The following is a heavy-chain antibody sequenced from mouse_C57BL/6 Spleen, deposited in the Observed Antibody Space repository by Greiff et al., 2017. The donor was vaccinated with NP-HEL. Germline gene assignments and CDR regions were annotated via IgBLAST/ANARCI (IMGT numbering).Heavy chain of an antibody. D-gene: IGHD2-3*01. CDR1: GYTFTSYW. J-gene: IGHJ2*01. Sequence: VQLQQPGAELVKPGASVKLSCKASGYTFTSYWMHWVKQRPGPGLEWIGDINPSSGGTNYNEKFKSKATLTVDTSSSTAYMQLSSLTSEDSAVYYCARDGYFAYCDYWGQGTTLTVSS. V-gene: IGHV1-53*01. CDR3: ARDGYFAYCDY. CDR2: INPSSGGT.